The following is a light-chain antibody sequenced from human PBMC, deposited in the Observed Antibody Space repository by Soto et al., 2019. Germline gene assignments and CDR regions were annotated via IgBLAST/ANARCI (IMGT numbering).Light chain of an antibody. Sequence: VLTQSPATLSLSPGERATLSCRASLTVNSYLARYHQKPGQAPRLLIYGASTRATGIPARFSGSGSGTEFTLTISSLQSEDFAIYYCQQYNSWPPITFGQGTRLEIK. V-gene: IGKV3D-15*01. CDR3: QQYNSWPPIT. CDR2: GAS. J-gene: IGKJ5*01. CDR1: LTVNSY.